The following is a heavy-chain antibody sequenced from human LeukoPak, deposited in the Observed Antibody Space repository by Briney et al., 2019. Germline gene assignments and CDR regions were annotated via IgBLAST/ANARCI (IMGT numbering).Heavy chain of an antibody. D-gene: IGHD4-17*01. V-gene: IGHV3-30-3*01. CDR1: GFTFSSYA. CDR3: ARDTGYFDY. J-gene: IGHJ4*02. CDR2: ISYDGSNK. Sequence: GRSLRLSCAASGFTFSSYAMHWVRQAPGKGLEWVAVISYDGSNKYYADSVKGRFTISRDNSKNTQYLQMNSLRAEDTAVYYCARDTGYFDYWGQGTLVTVSS.